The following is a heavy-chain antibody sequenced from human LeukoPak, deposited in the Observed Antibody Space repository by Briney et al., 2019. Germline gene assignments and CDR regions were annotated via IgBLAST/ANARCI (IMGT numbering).Heavy chain of an antibody. Sequence: SETLSLTCTVSGGSISSSSYYWGWIRQPPGKGLEWIGSIYYSGSTYYNPSLKSRVTISVDTSKNQFSLKLSSVTAADTAVYYCAGRGFGDYYYYGMDVRGQGTTVTVSS. D-gene: IGHD3-10*01. CDR3: AGRGFGDYYYYGMDV. V-gene: IGHV4-39*01. J-gene: IGHJ6*02. CDR1: GGSISSSSYY. CDR2: IYYSGST.